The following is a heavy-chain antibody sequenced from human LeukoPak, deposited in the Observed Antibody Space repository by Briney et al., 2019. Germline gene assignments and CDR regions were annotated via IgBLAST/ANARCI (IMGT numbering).Heavy chain of an antibody. D-gene: IGHD1-14*01. V-gene: IGHV1-8*01. Sequence: ASVKVSCKASGFTFTRYDINWVRQASGQGLEWMGWMNPNNGNTGYAQKFQGRVTMTRDTYTSTAYMELRGLRPEDTAVYYCVRDAEGAGISVNFWFDPWGQGTLVTVSS. J-gene: IGHJ5*02. CDR1: GFTFTRYD. CDR2: MNPNNGNT. CDR3: VRDAEGAGISVNFWFDP.